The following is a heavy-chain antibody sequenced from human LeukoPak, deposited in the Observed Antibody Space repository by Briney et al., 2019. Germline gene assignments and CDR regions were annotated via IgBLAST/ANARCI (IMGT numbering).Heavy chain of an antibody. CDR1: GFTFSDYA. D-gene: IGHD6-19*01. V-gene: IGHV3-23*01. CDR2: ISGSGNNT. CDR3: AKGPSGSRGWFDP. Sequence: GGSLRLSCAASGFTFSDYAMSWVRQAPGKGLEWVSIISGSGNNTYYADSVRGRFTISRDDSKNTLYLQMNSLRAEDTAVYYCAKGPSGSRGWFDPWGQGTLVTVSS. J-gene: IGHJ5*02.